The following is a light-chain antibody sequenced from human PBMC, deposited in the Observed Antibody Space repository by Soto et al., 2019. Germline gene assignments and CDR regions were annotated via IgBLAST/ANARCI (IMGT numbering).Light chain of an antibody. V-gene: IGKV1-39*01. CDR2: ATS. Sequence: DIQMTQSPTSLSASVGDRVTITCRASQNIRSYLNWYQQIPGKAPNLLIYATSILQTGVPSRFSGSGTGTDFTLTINGLQPEDFATYYCQQSYSTPYTFGQGTKLEIK. J-gene: IGKJ2*01. CDR3: QQSYSTPYT. CDR1: QNIRSY.